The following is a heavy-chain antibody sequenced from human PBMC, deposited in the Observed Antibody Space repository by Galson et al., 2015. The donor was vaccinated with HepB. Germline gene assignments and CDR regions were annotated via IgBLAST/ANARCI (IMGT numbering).Heavy chain of an antibody. D-gene: IGHD3-3*01. V-gene: IGHV1-18*01. CDR3: ARDALWHYDFWSGYPNYYYYYYMDV. CDR2: ISAYNGNT. J-gene: IGHJ6*03. Sequence: SVKVSCKASGYTFTSYGISWVRQAPGQGLEWMGWISAYNGNTNYAQKLQGRVTMTTDTSTSTAYMELRSLRSDDTAVYYCARDALWHYDFWSGYPNYYYYYYMDVWGKGTTVTVSS. CDR1: GYTFTSYG.